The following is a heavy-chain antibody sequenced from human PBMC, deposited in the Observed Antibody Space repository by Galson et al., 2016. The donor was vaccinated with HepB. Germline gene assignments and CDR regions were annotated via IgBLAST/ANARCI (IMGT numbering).Heavy chain of an antibody. CDR1: GFTFSTYW. J-gene: IGHJ4*02. D-gene: IGHD3-10*01. V-gene: IGHV3-7*05. CDR2: IKQDGSEE. Sequence: SLRLSCAASGFTFSTYWMHWVRQAPGKGLEWVANIKQDGSEEYYVDSVKGRFTISRDNAKNSLYLQMNSLRAEDTAVYYCARRRGSGSHDYWGQGTLVTVSS. CDR3: ARRRGSGSHDY.